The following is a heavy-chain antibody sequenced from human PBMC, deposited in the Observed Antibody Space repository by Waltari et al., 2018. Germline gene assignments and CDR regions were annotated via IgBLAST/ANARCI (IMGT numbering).Heavy chain of an antibody. V-gene: IGHV4-39*07. CDR2: IYYSGST. D-gene: IGHD5-12*01. CDR1: GGSIRSSSYY. J-gene: IGHJ4*02. CDR3: AAIVATIAHFDY. Sequence: QLQLQASGPGLVKPSETLSLTCTVSGGSIRSSSYYWGWIRQPPGKGLEWIGSIYYSGSTYYNPSLKSRVTISVDTSKNQFSLKLSSVTAADTAVYYCAAIVATIAHFDYWGQGTLVTVSS.